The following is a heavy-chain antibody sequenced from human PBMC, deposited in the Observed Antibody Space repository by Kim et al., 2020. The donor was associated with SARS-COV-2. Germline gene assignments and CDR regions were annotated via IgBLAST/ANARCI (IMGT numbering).Heavy chain of an antibody. D-gene: IGHD6-13*01. CDR3: ASFAAAAGKVSGY. V-gene: IGHV4-34*01. Sequence: YNPSRKSRVTISVETSKNQFSLKLSSVTAADTAVYYCASFAAAAGKVSGYWGQGTLVTVSS. J-gene: IGHJ4*02.